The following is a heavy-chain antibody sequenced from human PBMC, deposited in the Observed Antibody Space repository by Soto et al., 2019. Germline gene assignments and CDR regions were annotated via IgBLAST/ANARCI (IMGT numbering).Heavy chain of an antibody. CDR1: GGSISSYY. J-gene: IGHJ4*02. CDR3: ATSGY. CDR2: IYYSGST. V-gene: IGHV4-59*08. Sequence: SETLSLTCTVSGGSISSYYWSWIRQPPGKGLEWIGYIYYSGSTYYNPSLKSRVTISVDTSKNQFSLKLSSVTAADTAVYYCATSGYWGQGTLVTVSS.